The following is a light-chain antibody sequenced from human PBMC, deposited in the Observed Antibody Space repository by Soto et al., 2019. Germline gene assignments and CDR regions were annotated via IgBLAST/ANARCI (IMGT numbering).Light chain of an antibody. J-gene: IGLJ1*01. Sequence: QSALTQPASVSGTPGQSITISCSDVGSFLLVSWYQQRPGKAPQLIIYEGNKRPSGISNRFSGFKSDNTASLTVSGLQAEDEADYYCCSYAGSDTFYGFGSGTKVTVL. V-gene: IGLV2-23*01. CDR2: EGN. CDR1: DVGSFLL. CDR3: CSYAGSDTFYG.